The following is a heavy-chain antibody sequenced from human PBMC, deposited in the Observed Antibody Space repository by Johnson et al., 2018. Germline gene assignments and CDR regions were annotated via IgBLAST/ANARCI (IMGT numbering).Heavy chain of an antibody. Sequence: QVQLVQSGGGVVQXGRSXRLXCAASGFTFSSYGMHWVRQAPGKGLEWVAVIWYDGSNKYYADPVKGRFTISRDNSKNTLYLQMTSLGAEDTAVYYCARDIAAVGGSYHTPLDAFDIGGQGTMVTVSS. J-gene: IGHJ3*02. V-gene: IGHV3-33*01. CDR1: GFTFSSYG. D-gene: IGHD3-16*02. CDR2: IWYDGSNK. CDR3: ARDIAAVGGSYHTPLDAFDI.